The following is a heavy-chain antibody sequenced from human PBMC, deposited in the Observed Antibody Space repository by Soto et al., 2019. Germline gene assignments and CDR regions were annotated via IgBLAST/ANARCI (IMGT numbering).Heavy chain of an antibody. CDR3: ARAYYDSSGYYYPLDY. V-gene: IGHV3-33*01. D-gene: IGHD3-22*01. CDR1: GFTFSSYG. CDR2: IWYDGSNK. J-gene: IGHJ4*02. Sequence: PGGSLRLSCAASGFTFSSYGIHWVRQAPGKGLEWVAVIWYDGSNKNYADSVKGRFTISRDNSKNTLFLQMNSLRAEDTAVYYCARAYYDSSGYYYPLDYWGQGTLVTVSS.